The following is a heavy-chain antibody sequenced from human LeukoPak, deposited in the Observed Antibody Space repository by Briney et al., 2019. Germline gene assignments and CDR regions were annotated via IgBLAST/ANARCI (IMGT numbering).Heavy chain of an antibody. CDR1: GFTFSSYA. J-gene: IGHJ6*02. Sequence: PGGSLRLSCAASGFTFSSYAMSRVRQAPGKGLEWVSAISGSGGSTYYADSVKGRFTISRDNSKNTLYLQMNSLRAEDTAVYYCARDLLRTSYGDYYYGMDVWGQGTTVTVSS. V-gene: IGHV3-23*01. D-gene: IGHD4-17*01. CDR3: ARDLLRTSYGDYYYGMDV. CDR2: ISGSGGST.